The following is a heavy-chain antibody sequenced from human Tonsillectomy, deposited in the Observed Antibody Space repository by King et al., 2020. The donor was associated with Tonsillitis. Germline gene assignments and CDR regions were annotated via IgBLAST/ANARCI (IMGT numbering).Heavy chain of an antibody. D-gene: IGHD2-15*01. Sequence: QLQESGPRLAKPSETLSLTCSVSGVSISDYYWSWIRQPPGKGLEWIGYIYYSGTTSYNPSLKSRVTISLDTSKNQFSLRLTSVTAADTAVYYCAREFRGGGQFDYWGQGTLVTVSS. V-gene: IGHV4-59*01. CDR3: AREFRGGGQFDY. J-gene: IGHJ4*02. CDR2: IYYSGTT. CDR1: GVSISDYY.